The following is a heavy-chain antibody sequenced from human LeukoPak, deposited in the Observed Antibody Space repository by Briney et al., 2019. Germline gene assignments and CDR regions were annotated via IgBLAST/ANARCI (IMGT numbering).Heavy chain of an antibody. Sequence: GGSLRLSCAASGFTFSSYGMIWVRQPPGKGLEWVSSIFPSGGEIHYADSVRGRFTISRDNSKSTLSLQMNSLRAEDTAIYYCATYRQVLLPFESWGQGTLVTVSS. J-gene: IGHJ4*02. CDR3: ATYRQVLLPFES. D-gene: IGHD2-8*02. CDR2: IFPSGGEI. V-gene: IGHV3-23*01. CDR1: GFTFSSYG.